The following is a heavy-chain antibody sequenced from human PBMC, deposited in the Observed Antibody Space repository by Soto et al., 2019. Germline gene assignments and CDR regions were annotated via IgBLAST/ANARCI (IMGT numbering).Heavy chain of an antibody. J-gene: IGHJ4*02. D-gene: IGHD2-15*01. Sequence: QPGGSLRLSCEASGFTFSGFDMHWVRQPTGKGLEWVSTIGTAGDTYYAVSVKGRFTISRDNAKNSLSLQMNSLRAGDTAAYFCARGQEVGAHFFDSWGQGTQVTVSS. CDR1: GFTFSGFD. CDR2: IGTAGDT. V-gene: IGHV3-13*01. CDR3: ARGQEVGAHFFDS.